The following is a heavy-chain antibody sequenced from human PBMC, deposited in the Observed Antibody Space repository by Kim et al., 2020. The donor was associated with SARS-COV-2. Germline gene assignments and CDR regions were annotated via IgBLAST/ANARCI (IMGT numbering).Heavy chain of an antibody. CDR2: ISGSGGST. CDR1: GFTFSSYA. D-gene: IGHD3-22*01. CDR3: AKPQGSKFTMIVVVITEPYYFDY. J-gene: IGHJ4*02. Sequence: GGSLRLSCAASGFTFSSYAMSWVRQAPGKGLEWVSAISGSGGSTYYADSVKGRFTISRDNSKNTLYLQMNSLRAEDTAVYYCAKPQGSKFTMIVVVITEPYYFDYWGQGTLVTVSS. V-gene: IGHV3-23*01.